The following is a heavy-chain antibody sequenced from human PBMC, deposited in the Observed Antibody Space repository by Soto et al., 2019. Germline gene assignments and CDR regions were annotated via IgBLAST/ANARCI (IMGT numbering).Heavy chain of an antibody. CDR3: ASYNYYGSGSLFDY. J-gene: IGHJ4*02. Sequence: VGSLRLSCAASGFTFSSYWMSWVRQAPGKGLEWVASIKEDGSEKYSVDSVKGRFTISRDNAKNSLYLQMNSLRTEDTAVYYCASYNYYGSGSLFDYWGQGTLVTVSS. V-gene: IGHV3-7*01. CDR1: GFTFSSYW. CDR2: IKEDGSEK. D-gene: IGHD3-10*01.